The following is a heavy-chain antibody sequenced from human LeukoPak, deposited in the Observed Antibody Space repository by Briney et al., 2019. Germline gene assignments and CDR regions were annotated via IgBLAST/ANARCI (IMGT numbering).Heavy chain of an antibody. J-gene: IGHJ5*02. V-gene: IGHV1-3*01. D-gene: IGHD3-10*01. CDR2: INAGNGNT. Sequence: GASVKVSCKASGYTFTSYAMHWVRQAPGQRLEWMGWINAGNGNTKYSQKFQGRVTITRDTSASTAYMELSSLRSEDTAVYYCARDGGLLWFGELHNWFDPWGQGTLVTVSS. CDR3: ARDGGLLWFGELHNWFDP. CDR1: GYTFTSYA.